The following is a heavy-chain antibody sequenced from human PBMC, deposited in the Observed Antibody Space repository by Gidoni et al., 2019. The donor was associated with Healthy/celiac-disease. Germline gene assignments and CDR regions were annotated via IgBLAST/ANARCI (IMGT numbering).Heavy chain of an antibody. V-gene: IGHV3-21*01. CDR3: ARDRIPYGAARPNDNY. CDR2: ISSSSSYI. Sequence: EVQLVESGGGLVKPGGSLRLSCAASGFTCSSYSMNWVRPAPGKGLEWVSSISSSSSYISYADSVKGRFTISRENAKNSLYLQMNSLRAEDTAVYYCARDRIPYGAARPNDNYWGQGTLVTVSS. J-gene: IGHJ4*02. CDR1: GFTCSSYS. D-gene: IGHD6-6*01.